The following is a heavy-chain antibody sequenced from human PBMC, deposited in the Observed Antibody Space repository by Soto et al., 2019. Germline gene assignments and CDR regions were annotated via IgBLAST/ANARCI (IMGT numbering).Heavy chain of an antibody. V-gene: IGHV1-18*01. J-gene: IGHJ6*03. CDR1: GYTFTSYG. CDR2: ISAYNGNT. D-gene: IGHD3-9*01. Sequence: ASVKVSCKASGYTFTSYGISRVRQAPGQGLEWMGWISAYNGNTNYAQKLQGGVTMTTDTSTSTAYMELRSLRSDDTAVYYCARVQDTYYDILTGYYYYYYMDVWGKGTTVTVSS. CDR3: ARVQDTYYDILTGYYYYYYMDV.